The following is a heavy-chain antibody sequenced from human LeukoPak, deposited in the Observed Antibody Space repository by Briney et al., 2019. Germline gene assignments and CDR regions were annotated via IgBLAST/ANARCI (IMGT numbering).Heavy chain of an antibody. Sequence: SETLSLTCNVFGDSMNNYYWSWIRQPPGKGLEWIGNINDSGSTNSNPSLKSRATISVDRSKKQVSLKLTSVTAADTAVYYCARGTAMVTCLQWGQGTLVTVSS. CDR2: INDSGST. CDR3: ARGTAMVTCLQ. J-gene: IGHJ4*02. D-gene: IGHD5-18*01. CDR1: GDSMNNYY. V-gene: IGHV4-59*01.